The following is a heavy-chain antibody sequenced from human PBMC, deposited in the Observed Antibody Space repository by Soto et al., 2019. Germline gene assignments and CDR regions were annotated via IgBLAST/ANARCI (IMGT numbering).Heavy chain of an antibody. V-gene: IGHV1-46*01. CDR3: ARAGPGYSSGFLVWYYFDY. D-gene: IGHD3-22*01. CDR1: GYTFTSYY. Sequence: ASVKVSCKASGYTFTSYYMHWVRQAPGQGLEWMGIINPSGGTITYAQNFQGRVTMTRDTSTSTVYMELSSLRSDDTAVYYCARAGPGYSSGFLVWYYFDYWGQGSLVTVSS. CDR2: INPSGGTI. J-gene: IGHJ4*02.